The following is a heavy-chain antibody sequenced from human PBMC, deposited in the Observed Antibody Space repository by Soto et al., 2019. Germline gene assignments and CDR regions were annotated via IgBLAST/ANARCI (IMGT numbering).Heavy chain of an antibody. CDR3: APAPALNYRDV. V-gene: IGHV1-3*01. CDR2: INAGNGNT. CDR1: GYTFTSYA. Sequence: QVQLVPSGAEVKKPGASVKVSCKAYGYTFTSYAMHWVRQAPGQRLEWMGWINAGNGNTKYSQKFQGRVTITRDTSASTAYMELSSLRSEETAVYYCAPAPALNYRDVWGKGTTVTVSS. D-gene: IGHD2-15*01. J-gene: IGHJ6*03.